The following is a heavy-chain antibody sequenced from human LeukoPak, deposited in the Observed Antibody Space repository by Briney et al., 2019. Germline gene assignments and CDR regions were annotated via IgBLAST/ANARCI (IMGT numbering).Heavy chain of an antibody. CDR1: GGSLSSYY. Sequence: SETLSLTCTVSGGSLSSYYWSWIRQPPGKGLEWIGYIYYSGSTNYNPSLKSRVTISVDTSKNQFSLKLSSVTAADTAVYYCASIAARDPYYYYGMDVWGQGTTVTVSS. CDR3: ASIAARDPYYYYGMDV. CDR2: IYYSGST. J-gene: IGHJ6*02. D-gene: IGHD6-6*01. V-gene: IGHV4-59*01.